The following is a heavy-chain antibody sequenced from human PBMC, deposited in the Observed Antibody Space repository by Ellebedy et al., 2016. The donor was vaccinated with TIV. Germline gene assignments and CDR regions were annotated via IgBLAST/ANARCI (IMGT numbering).Heavy chain of an antibody. D-gene: IGHD2-21*02. Sequence: GESLKISCAASGFTFRSYGMHWVRQAPGKGLEWVALVSYDGTSKYYSDSVRGRFTISRDNSKNTLYLQMNSLRAEDTAVYYCARVLGVTAIYYWGQGTLVTVSS. CDR2: VSYDGTSK. CDR1: GFTFRSYG. J-gene: IGHJ4*02. CDR3: ARVLGVTAIYY. V-gene: IGHV3-30*03.